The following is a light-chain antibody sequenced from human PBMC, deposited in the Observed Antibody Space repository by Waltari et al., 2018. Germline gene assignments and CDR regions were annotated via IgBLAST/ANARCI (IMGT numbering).Light chain of an antibody. Sequence: QSALTQPASISGSPGQSITISCAGTISDVGSFNLVSWYQHHPGKAPKRMIFGVSQRPAGISVRFSGSKAGNTASLTISGRQAEDEANYYCCSYARSKVGLCGGGTKLTVL. CDR2: GVS. CDR1: ISDVGSFNL. CDR3: CSYARSKVGL. V-gene: IGLV2-23*02. J-gene: IGLJ3*02.